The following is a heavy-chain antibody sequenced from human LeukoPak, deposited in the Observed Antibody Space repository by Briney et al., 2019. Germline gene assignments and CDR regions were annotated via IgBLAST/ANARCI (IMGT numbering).Heavy chain of an antibody. D-gene: IGHD5-12*01. V-gene: IGHV3-23*01. CDR2: ISGSGGST. CDR3: AKVRYSGYDIPDPFDY. J-gene: IGHJ4*02. CDR1: GFTLSSYA. Sequence: GGSLRLSCAASGFTLSSYAMSWVRQAPGKGLEWVSAISGSGGSTYYADSVKGRFTISRDNSRNTLYLQMNSLRAEDTAVYYCAKVRYSGYDIPDPFDYWGQGTLVTVSS.